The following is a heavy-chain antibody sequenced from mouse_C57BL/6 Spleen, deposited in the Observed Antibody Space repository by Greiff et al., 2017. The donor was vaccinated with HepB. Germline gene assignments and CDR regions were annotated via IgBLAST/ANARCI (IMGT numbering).Heavy chain of an antibody. CDR1: GFTFSDYG. D-gene: IGHD1-3*01. J-gene: IGHJ3*01. CDR2: ISSGSSTI. Sequence: EVKLVESGGGLVKPGGSLKLSCAASGFTFSDYGMHWVRQAPDKGLEWVAYISSGSSTIYYADTVKGRFTISRDNAKNTLFLQMASLRSEDTAVYYCASNSFAYWGQGTLVTVSA. V-gene: IGHV5-17*01. CDR3: ASNSFAY.